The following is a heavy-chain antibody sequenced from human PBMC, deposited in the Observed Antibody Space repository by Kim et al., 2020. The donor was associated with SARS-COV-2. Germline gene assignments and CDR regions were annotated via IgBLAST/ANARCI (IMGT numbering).Heavy chain of an antibody. CDR2: FIPMFTRT. CDR3: ASRKRGSSSWFGVGH. Sequence: SVKVSCKASGATFTSYTFNWVRLAPGQGLEWMGGFIPMFTRTNYAQKFQGRITITADESTSTAYLELSSLTSTDTAAYYCASRKRGSSSWFGVGHWGQGTLVSVSS. D-gene: IGHD6-6*01. CDR1: GATFTSYT. V-gene: IGHV1-69*13. J-gene: IGHJ4*02.